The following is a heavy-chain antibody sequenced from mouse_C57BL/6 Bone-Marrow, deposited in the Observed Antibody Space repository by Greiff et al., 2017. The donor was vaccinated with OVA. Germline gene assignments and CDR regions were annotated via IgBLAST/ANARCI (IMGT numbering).Heavy chain of an antibody. V-gene: IGHV7-3*01. D-gene: IGHD1-1*01. CDR3: ARSDYYGSYFDY. CDR2: IRNKANGYTT. Sequence: EVQLVESGGGLVQPGGSLSLSCAASGFTFTAYYMSWVRQPPGKALEWLGFIRNKANGYTTEYSASVKGRFTISRDNSQSILYLQMNALRAEDSATYYCARSDYYGSYFDYWGQGTTLTVSS. CDR1: GFTFTAYY. J-gene: IGHJ2*01.